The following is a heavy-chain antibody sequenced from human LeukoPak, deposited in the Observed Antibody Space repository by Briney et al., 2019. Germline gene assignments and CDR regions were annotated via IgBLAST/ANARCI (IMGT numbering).Heavy chain of an antibody. V-gene: IGHV3-7*01. CDR2: IKQDGSEK. J-gene: IGHJ3*02. CDR3: VTTLYCSSVSFYWGAFDI. Sequence: GGSLRLSCAASGFTFSSYWMSWVRQAPGKGLEWVANIKQDGSEKYYVDSVKGRFTISRDNAKNSLYLQMNSLRAEDTAIYYCVTTLYCSSVSFYWGAFDIWGQGTMVTVSS. CDR1: GFTFSSYW. D-gene: IGHD2-2*01.